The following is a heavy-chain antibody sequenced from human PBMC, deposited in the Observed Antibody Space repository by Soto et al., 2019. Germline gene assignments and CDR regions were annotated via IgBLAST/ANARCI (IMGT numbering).Heavy chain of an antibody. CDR2: ITGNGGGT. Sequence: VGSLRLSCAASGFSFSNYAMTWVRQAPGRGLEWVSSITGNGGGTFYADSVKGRFTISRDNSKDTLFLQMSSLRAEDTAVYYCAKAGRLVINWFDPWGQGTLVTVSS. D-gene: IGHD2-21*01. V-gene: IGHV3-23*01. J-gene: IGHJ5*02. CDR3: AKAGRLVINWFDP. CDR1: GFSFSNYA.